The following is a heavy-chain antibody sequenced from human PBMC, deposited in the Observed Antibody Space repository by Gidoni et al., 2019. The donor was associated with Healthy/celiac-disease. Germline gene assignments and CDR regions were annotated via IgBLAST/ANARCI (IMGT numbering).Heavy chain of an antibody. CDR3: ARGYYDSSGYHYYFDY. J-gene: IGHJ4*02. CDR1: GGTFSSYG. V-gene: IGHV1-69*12. CDR2: IIPIFGTA. Sequence: QVQLVQSGAEVKKPGSSVKVSCKASGGTFSSYGISWVRQAPGQGFEWMGGIIPIFGTANYAQKFQGRVTITADESTSTAYMELSSLRSEDTAVYYCARGYYDSSGYHYYFDYWGQGTLVTVSS. D-gene: IGHD3-22*01.